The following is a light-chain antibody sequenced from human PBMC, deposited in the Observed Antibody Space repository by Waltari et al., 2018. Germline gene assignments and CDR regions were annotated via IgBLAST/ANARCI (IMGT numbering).Light chain of an antibody. J-gene: IGLJ1*01. CDR2: EGS. Sequence: QSALTQPASVSGSPGQSITISCTGTSSDVGSYNLVSWYQQHPGKAPKLMIYEGSKRPSGVSNRFSGSKSGNTASLTMSGLQAEDEADYYCCSYAGGSTYVFGTGTKVTVL. CDR3: CSYAGGSTYV. CDR1: SSDVGSYNL. V-gene: IGLV2-23*01.